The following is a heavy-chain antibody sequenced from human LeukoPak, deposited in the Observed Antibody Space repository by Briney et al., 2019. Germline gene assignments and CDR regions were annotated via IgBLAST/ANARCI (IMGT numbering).Heavy chain of an antibody. Sequence: GSLRVSCTASGYTFTRDAVSWVRQAPGQGVEWRGWINGNIGNTTYAQALTGRFAFSLDTSVSTLYLQISSLMAEDTAVYFCARRRGASSASGSRGTTSSFYIHVWGKGTTVTVSS. CDR1: GYTFTRDA. CDR2: INGNIGNT. CDR3: ARRRGASSASGSRGTTSSFYIHV. D-gene: IGHD3-10*01. V-gene: IGHV7-4-1*02. J-gene: IGHJ6*03.